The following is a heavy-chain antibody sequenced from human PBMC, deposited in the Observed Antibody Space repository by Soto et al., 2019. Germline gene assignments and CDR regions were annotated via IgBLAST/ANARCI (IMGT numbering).Heavy chain of an antibody. CDR1: GGSISSGDNY. CDR3: ARVKTGPSGDVYCLDY. D-gene: IGHD3-10*01. Sequence: SETLSLTCTVSGGSISSGDNYWSWIRQPPGNGLEWIGYTFYSGSTYYNPSLESRVAISVDTSKNQFSLKLSSVTAADTAVYYCARVKTGPSGDVYCLDYWGQGTLVTVSS. J-gene: IGHJ4*02. CDR2: TFYSGST. V-gene: IGHV4-30-4*01.